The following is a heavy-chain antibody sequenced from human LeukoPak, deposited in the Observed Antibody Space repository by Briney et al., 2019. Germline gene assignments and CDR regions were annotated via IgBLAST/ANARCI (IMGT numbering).Heavy chain of an antibody. CDR2: IKQDGSGK. CDR1: GFTFSGYW. CDR3: ARVSSLAVAGFFDY. Sequence: GGSLRLSCAASGFTFSGYWMNWVRQAPGKGLEWVANIKQDGSGKDYVDSVKGRFTISRDNAKNSLYLQMNSLRVEDTAVYYCARVSSLAVAGFFDYWGQGILVTVSS. V-gene: IGHV3-7*01. J-gene: IGHJ4*02. D-gene: IGHD6-19*01.